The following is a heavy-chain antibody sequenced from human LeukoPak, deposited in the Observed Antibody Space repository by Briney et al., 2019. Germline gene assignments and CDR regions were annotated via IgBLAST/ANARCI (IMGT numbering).Heavy chain of an antibody. Sequence: PGGSLRLSCAASGFTVSSNYMSWARQAPGKGLEWVSVIYSGGSTYYADSVKGRFTISRDNSKDTLYLQMNSLRAEDTAVYYCARDGTDSSGPIFDYWGQGTLVTVSS. CDR3: ARDGTDSSGPIFDY. J-gene: IGHJ4*02. CDR1: GFTVSSNY. CDR2: IYSGGST. V-gene: IGHV3-53*05. D-gene: IGHD6-19*01.